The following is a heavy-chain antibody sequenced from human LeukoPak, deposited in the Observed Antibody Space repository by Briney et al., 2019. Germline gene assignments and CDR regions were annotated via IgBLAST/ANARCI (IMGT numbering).Heavy chain of an antibody. CDR2: INPNSGDT. CDR1: GYTFTGYY. V-gene: IGHV1-2*02. Sequence: ASVKVSCKASGYTFTGYYMHWVRQAPGQRLEWMGWINPNSGDTNYAQKFQGRVTMTRDTSISTAYMELSRLRSDDTAVYYCARVLIAASLCYWGQGTLVTVSS. CDR3: ARVLIAASLCY. J-gene: IGHJ1*01. D-gene: IGHD6-13*01.